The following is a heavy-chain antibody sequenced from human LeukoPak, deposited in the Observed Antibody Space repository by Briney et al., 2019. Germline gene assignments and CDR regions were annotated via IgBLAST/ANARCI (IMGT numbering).Heavy chain of an antibody. CDR3: ARESYCSSTSCYTEYYYYYMDV. Sequence: ASVKVSCKASGYTFTSYGIRWVRQAPGQGLEWMGWISAYNGNTNYAQKLQGRVTMTTDTSTSTAYMELRSLRSDDTAVYYCARESYCSSTSCYTEYYYYYMDVWGKGTTVTVSS. CDR2: ISAYNGNT. J-gene: IGHJ6*03. CDR1: GYTFTSYG. D-gene: IGHD2-2*02. V-gene: IGHV1-18*01.